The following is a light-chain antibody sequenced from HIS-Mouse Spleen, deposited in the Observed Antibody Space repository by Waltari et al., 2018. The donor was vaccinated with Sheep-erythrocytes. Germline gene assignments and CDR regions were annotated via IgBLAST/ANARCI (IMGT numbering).Light chain of an antibody. CDR2: QDS. CDR3: QAWDSSHVV. Sequence: SYELTQPPSVSVSPGQTASITCSGDKLGDKYACWYQQKPGQSPVLVIYQDSKRPSGIPGRFSGSNSGNTATLTISGTQAMEEADYYCQAWDSSHVVFGGGTKLTVL. CDR1: KLGDKY. V-gene: IGLV3-1*01. J-gene: IGLJ2*01.